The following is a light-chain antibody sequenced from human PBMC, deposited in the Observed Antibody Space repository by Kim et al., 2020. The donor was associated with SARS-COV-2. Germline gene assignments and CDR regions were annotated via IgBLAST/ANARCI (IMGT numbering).Light chain of an antibody. J-gene: IGLJ3*02. CDR2: RSN. CDR3: SAWDSSLGVWV. V-gene: IGLV10-54*04. CDR1: NNNVGNEG. Sequence: QAGLTQPPSVSKGLRQTATLTCTGNNNNVGNEGAAWLQQHQGHPPKLLSSRSNRRPSGISERFSASRSGNTASLTITGLQPEDEADYYCSAWDSSLGVWVFGGGTRLTVL.